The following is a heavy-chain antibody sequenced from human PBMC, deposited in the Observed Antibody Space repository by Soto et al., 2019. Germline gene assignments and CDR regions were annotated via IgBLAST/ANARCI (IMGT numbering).Heavy chain of an antibody. CDR3: AHRCVGGSCYSSAFDI. V-gene: IGHV2-5*02. Sequence: QITLKESGPTLVKPTQTLTLTCTFSGFSLSTSGVGVGWIRQPPGKALEWLALIYWDDDKRYSPSLKSRLTITKETYKNQVVLTMTNMDPVDTATYYCAHRCVGGSCYSSAFDIWGRGTMVTVSS. CDR2: IYWDDDK. J-gene: IGHJ3*02. D-gene: IGHD2-15*01. CDR1: GFSLSTSGVG.